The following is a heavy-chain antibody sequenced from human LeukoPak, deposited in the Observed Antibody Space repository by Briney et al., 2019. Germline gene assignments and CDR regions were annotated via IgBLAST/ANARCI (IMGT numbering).Heavy chain of an antibody. D-gene: IGHD6-13*01. CDR1: GFTFSSYA. CDR3: AHPTDYSSSWYGNWFDP. CDR2: ISASGGST. V-gene: IGHV3-23*01. Sequence: GGSLRLSCAASGFTFSSYAMSWVRQAPGKGLEWVSAISASGGSTYYADSVKGRFTISRDNSKSTLYLQMNSLRAEDTAVYSCAHPTDYSSSWYGNWFDPWGQGTLVTVSS. J-gene: IGHJ5*02.